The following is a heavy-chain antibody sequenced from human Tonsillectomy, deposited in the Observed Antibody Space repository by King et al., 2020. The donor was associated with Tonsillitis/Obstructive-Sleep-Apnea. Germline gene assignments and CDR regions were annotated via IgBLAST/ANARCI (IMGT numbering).Heavy chain of an antibody. CDR1: GFTFSSYA. V-gene: IGHV3-23*04. D-gene: IGHD3-16*01. Sequence: VQLVESGGGLVQPGGSLRLSCAASGFTFSSYAMSWVRQAPGKGLEWVSVISGSGGSTYYADSVKGRFTISRDNSKNTLYLQVNSLRAEDTAVYYCAKGSYDYVWGSSSHFDYWGQGTLVTVSS. CDR2: ISGSGGST. CDR3: AKGSYDYVWGSSSHFDY. J-gene: IGHJ4*02.